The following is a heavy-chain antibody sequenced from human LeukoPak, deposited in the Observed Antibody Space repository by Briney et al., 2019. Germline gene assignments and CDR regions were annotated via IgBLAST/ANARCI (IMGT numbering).Heavy chain of an antibody. CDR3: ARAPGTTFDY. CDR1: GYSISNNFY. J-gene: IGHJ4*01. CDR2: IDHSWSN. V-gene: IGHV4-38-2*02. D-gene: IGHD4-17*01. Sequence: SSETLSLTCTVSGYSISNNFYWAWLRQSPGKGLEWIVSIDHSWSNYYNPTLKRRVTISVDTSKNQFSLKLTSVTAADTAVYYCARAPGTTFDYWGHGNMVTVSS.